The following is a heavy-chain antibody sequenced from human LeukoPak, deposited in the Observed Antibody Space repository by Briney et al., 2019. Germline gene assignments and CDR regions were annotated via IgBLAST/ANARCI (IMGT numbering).Heavy chain of an antibody. Sequence: SETLSLTCTVSGGSISSYYGSWIRQPPGKGLEWIGYIYYSGSTNYNPSLKSRVTISVDTSKNQFSLKLSSVTAADTAVYYCARVGDFWSGYRSLTYWGQGTLVTVSS. D-gene: IGHD3-3*01. J-gene: IGHJ4*02. CDR3: ARVGDFWSGYRSLTY. CDR1: GGSISSYY. V-gene: IGHV4-59*01. CDR2: IYYSGST.